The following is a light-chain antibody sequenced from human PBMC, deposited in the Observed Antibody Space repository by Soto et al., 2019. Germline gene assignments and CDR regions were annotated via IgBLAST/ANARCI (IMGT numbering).Light chain of an antibody. Sequence: QSALTQPASVSGSPGQSITISCTGTSGDIGSYNLLFWYQQHAGKAPKLMIYEDTKRPSGVSDRFSASKSGTTASLTISGLEAEDEADYYCCSYAGRNSWVFGGETKLTVL. CDR3: CSYAGRNSWV. CDR2: EDT. V-gene: IGLV2-23*01. CDR1: SGDIGSYNL. J-gene: IGLJ3*02.